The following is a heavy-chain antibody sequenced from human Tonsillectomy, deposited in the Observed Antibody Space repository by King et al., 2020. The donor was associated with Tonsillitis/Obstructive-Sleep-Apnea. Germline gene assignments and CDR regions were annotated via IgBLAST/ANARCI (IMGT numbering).Heavy chain of an antibody. CDR3: ARDPSSGWYGDY. V-gene: IGHV3-30*04. J-gene: IGHJ4*02. CDR2: ISYDGSNK. Sequence: QLVQSGGGVVQPGRSLRLSCAASGFTFSSYAMHWVRQAPGKGLEWVAGISYDGSNKYYADSVKGRFTISRDNSKNTLYLQMNSLRAEDTAVYYCARDPSSGWYGDYWGQGTLVTVSS. D-gene: IGHD6-19*01. CDR1: GFTFSSYA.